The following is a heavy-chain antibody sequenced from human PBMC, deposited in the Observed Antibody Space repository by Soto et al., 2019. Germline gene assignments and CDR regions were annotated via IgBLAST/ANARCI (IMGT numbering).Heavy chain of an antibody. CDR2: INPSGGST. V-gene: IGHV1-46*01. CDR3: ARDSYSSGHGGWFDP. CDR1: GYTFTSYY. J-gene: IGHJ5*02. Sequence: ASVKVSCKASGYTFTSYYMHWVRQAPGQGLEWMGIINPSGGSTSYAQKFQGRVTMTRDTSTSTVYMELSSLRSEDTAVYYCARDSYSSGHGGWFDPWGQGTLVTVSS. D-gene: IGHD3-22*01.